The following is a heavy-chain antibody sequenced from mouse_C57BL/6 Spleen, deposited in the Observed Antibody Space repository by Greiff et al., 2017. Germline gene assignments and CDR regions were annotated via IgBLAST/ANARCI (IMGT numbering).Heavy chain of an antibody. CDR3: ASGYSNREWFAY. V-gene: IGHV1-7*01. CDR1: GYTFTSYW. D-gene: IGHD2-5*01. Sequence: VQLQQSGAELAKPGASVKLSCKASGYTFTSYWMHWVKQRPGQGLEWIGYINPSSGYTKYNQKFKDKATLTADKTSSTAYMQLSSLTYEDSAVYYCASGYSNREWFAYWGQGTLVTVSA. CDR2: INPSSGYT. J-gene: IGHJ3*01.